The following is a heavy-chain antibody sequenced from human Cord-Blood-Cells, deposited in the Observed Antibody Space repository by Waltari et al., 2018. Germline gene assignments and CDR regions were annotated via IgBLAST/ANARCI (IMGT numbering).Heavy chain of an antibody. D-gene: IGHD6-6*01. CDR2: INAGNGNT. CDR3: ARDVGGKAARPDWFDP. V-gene: IGHV1-3*01. J-gene: IGHJ5*02. CDR1: GYTFTSYA. Sequence: QVQLVQSGAEVKKPGASVKVSCKASGYTFTSYAMHWVRQAPGQRLEWMGWINAGNGNTKYSQKFQGRVTITRDTSASTAYMELSSLRSEDTAVYYCARDVGGKAARPDWFDPWGQGTLVTVSS.